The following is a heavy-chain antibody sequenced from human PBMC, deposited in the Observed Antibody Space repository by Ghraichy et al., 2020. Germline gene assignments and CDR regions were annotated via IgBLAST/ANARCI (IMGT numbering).Heavy chain of an antibody. Sequence: GESLNISCAASGFTFSTYSMNWVRQAPGKGLEWVSYISSGSGTRSYADSVKGRFIISRDNAKNSLYLQMTSLRDEDAAVYYCVREGVGAKAVGMDVWGQGTTVTVSS. J-gene: IGHJ6*02. CDR3: VREGVGAKAVGMDV. CDR2: ISSGSGTR. D-gene: IGHD1-26*01. V-gene: IGHV3-48*02. CDR1: GFTFSTYS.